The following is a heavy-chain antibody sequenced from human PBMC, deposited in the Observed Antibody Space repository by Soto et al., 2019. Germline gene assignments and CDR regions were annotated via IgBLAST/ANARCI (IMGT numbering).Heavy chain of an antibody. D-gene: IGHD3-10*01. CDR1: GFTFTSSA. Sequence: SVKVSCKASGFTFTSSAVQWVRQARGQRLEWIGWIVVGSGNTNYAQKFQERVTITRDMSTSTAYMELSSLRSEDTAVYYCAADPLLWFGDYGMDVWGQGTTVTVSS. CDR2: IVVGSGNT. J-gene: IGHJ6*02. CDR3: AADPLLWFGDYGMDV. V-gene: IGHV1-58*01.